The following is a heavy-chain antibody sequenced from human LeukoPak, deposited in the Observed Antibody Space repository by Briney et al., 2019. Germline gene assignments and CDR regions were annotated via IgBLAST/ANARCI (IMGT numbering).Heavy chain of an antibody. Sequence: GESLRLSCATSGFTFSSYSMNWVRQAPGKGLEWVSYIRSSGDMIYYADPVKGRFTISRDNAKNSVYLQMNSLRDEDTAVYYCVRDPDALDYWGQGTQVTVSS. CDR1: GFTFSSYS. V-gene: IGHV3-48*02. CDR3: VRDPDALDY. J-gene: IGHJ4*02. CDR2: IRSSGDMI.